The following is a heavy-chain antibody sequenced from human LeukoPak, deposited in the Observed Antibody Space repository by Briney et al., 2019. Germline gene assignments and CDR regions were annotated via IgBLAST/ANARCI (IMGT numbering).Heavy chain of an antibody. Sequence: ASVKVSCKASGYTFTCYGISWVRQAPGQGLEWMGWISAYNGNTNYAQKLQGRVTMTTDTSTSTAYMELRSLRSDDTAVYYCTRVGLGAAAGNWFDPWGQGTLVTVSS. CDR2: ISAYNGNT. J-gene: IGHJ5*02. CDR1: GYTFTCYG. CDR3: TRVGLGAAAGNWFDP. V-gene: IGHV1-18*01. D-gene: IGHD6-13*01.